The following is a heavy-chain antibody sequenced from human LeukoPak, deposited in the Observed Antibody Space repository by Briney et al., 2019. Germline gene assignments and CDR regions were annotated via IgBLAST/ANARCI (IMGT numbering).Heavy chain of an antibody. CDR1: GFTFSSYG. J-gene: IGHJ5*02. CDR2: IRYDGSNK. V-gene: IGHV3-30*02. CDR3: ARGKDSSSPPWFDP. Sequence: GGSLRLSCAASGFTFSSYGMHWVRQAPGKGLEWVAFIRYDGSNKYYADSVKGRFTISRDNSKNTLYLQMNSLRAEDTAVYYCARGKDSSSPPWFDPWGQGTLVTVSS. D-gene: IGHD3-22*01.